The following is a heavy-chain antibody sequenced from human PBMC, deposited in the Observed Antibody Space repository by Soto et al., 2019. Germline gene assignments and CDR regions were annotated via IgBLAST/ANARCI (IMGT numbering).Heavy chain of an antibody. J-gene: IGHJ3*02. Sequence: ASVKVSCKASGYTFSDFFIHWVRQAPGQGLEWMGWINPNTGDTKFAQRFQGRVTMTGDTSISTAYMDLSRLTSDDTAVYYCARDGLTLKYSFDIWGQGTMVTVSS. D-gene: IGHD3-9*01. CDR3: ARDGLTLKYSFDI. CDR2: INPNTGDT. V-gene: IGHV1-2*02. CDR1: GYTFSDFF.